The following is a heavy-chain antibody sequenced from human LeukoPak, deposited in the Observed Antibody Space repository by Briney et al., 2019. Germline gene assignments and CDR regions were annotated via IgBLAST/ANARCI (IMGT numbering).Heavy chain of an antibody. D-gene: IGHD6-13*01. CDR2: ISSSGSTI. J-gene: IGHJ4*02. Sequence: GGSLRLSCAASGFTFSDYYMSWIRQAPGKGLEWVSYISSSGSTIYYADSVKGRFTLSRDNAKNSLYLQMNSLRAEDTAVYYCARVGIAAVVEYFDYWGQGTLVTVSS. CDR3: ARVGIAAVVEYFDY. V-gene: IGHV3-11*01. CDR1: GFTFSDYY.